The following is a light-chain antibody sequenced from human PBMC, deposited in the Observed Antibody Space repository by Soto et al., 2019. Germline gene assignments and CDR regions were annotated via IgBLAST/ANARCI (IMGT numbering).Light chain of an antibody. V-gene: IGKV3-15*01. J-gene: IGKJ1*01. CDR1: QSVRSK. Sequence: IVMTQSPGTLSVSPWERVTLSCRASQSVRSKLVWYQRKPGQTPRLLIYDASTRATDVPGRFSGSGSETEFTLTISSLQSEDFAVYYCQQYNDWPWTFGQGTKVDIK. CDR2: DAS. CDR3: QQYNDWPWT.